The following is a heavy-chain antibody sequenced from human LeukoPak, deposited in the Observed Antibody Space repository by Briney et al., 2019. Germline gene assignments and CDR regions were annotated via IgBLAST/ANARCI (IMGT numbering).Heavy chain of an antibody. CDR3: VKREYGDEPYYYYGMDV. Sequence: GGSLRLSCSASGFTFSSYAMHWVRQAPGKGLEYVSAFSSNGGSTYYADSVKGRFTISRDNSKNTLYLQMSSLRAEDTAVYYCVKREYGDEPYYYYGMDVWGQGTTVTVSS. CDR1: GFTFSSYA. V-gene: IGHV3-64D*06. D-gene: IGHD4-17*01. CDR2: FSSNGGST. J-gene: IGHJ6*02.